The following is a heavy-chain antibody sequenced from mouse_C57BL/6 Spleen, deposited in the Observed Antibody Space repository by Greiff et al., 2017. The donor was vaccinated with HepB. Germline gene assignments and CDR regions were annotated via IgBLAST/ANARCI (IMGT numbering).Heavy chain of an antibody. J-gene: IGHJ2*01. CDR2: IHPNSGST. D-gene: IGHD1-1*01. CDR3: ARPLYYGSSYFDY. V-gene: IGHV1-64*01. CDR1: GYTFTSYW. Sequence: VQLQQPGAELVKPGASVKLSCKASGYTFTSYWMHWVKQRPGQGLEWIGMIHPNSGSTNYNEKFKSKATLTVDKSSSTAYRQLSSLTSEDSAVYYCARPLYYGSSYFDYWGQGTTLTVSS.